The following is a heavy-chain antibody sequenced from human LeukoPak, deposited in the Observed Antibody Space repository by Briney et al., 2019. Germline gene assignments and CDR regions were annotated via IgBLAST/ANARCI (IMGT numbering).Heavy chain of an antibody. D-gene: IGHD2-15*01. J-gene: IGHJ4*02. CDR3: AKVGAGTCCHFEY. CDR2: INPNSGDT. V-gene: IGHV1-2*02. Sequence: ASVKVSCKASGYTFSDYYMHWVRQAPGLGLEWMGWINPNSGDTHYARKFRGRVTLTRDTSISTAYMELSRLTSDDTAVYYCAKVGAGTCCHFEYWGQGTLVTVSS. CDR1: GYTFSDYY.